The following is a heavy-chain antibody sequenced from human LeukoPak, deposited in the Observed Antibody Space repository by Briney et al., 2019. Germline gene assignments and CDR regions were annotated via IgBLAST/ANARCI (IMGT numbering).Heavy chain of an antibody. J-gene: IGHJ5*02. CDR1: GFTFSSYG. CDR2: ISYDGSNK. D-gene: IGHD2-2*01. Sequence: QPGGSLRLSCAASGFTFSSYGMHWVRQAPGKGLEWVAVISYDGSNKYYADSVKGRFTISRDNSKNMLYLQMNSLRAEDTAVYYCAKEGIPAAIRAWFDPWGQGTLVTVSS. CDR3: AKEGIPAAIRAWFDP. V-gene: IGHV3-30*18.